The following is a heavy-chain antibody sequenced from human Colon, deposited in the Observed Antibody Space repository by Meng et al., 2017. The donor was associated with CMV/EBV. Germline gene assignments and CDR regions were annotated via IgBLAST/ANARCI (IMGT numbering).Heavy chain of an antibody. Sequence: GSLRLSCTVSGGSVRSSSHYWTWIRQPPGKELEWIGYVHYIGSTNYNPSLKSRVSISIDTSKNQFSLKLYSVTAADTAVYYCAREHSTFDFWGQGTLVTVSS. CDR2: VHYIGST. V-gene: IGHV4-61*01. CDR1: GGSVRSSSHY. J-gene: IGHJ4*02. D-gene: IGHD6-13*01. CDR3: AREHSTFDF.